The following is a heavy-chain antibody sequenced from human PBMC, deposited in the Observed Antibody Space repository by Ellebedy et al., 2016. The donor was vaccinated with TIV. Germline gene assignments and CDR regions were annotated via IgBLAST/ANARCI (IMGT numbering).Heavy chain of an antibody. CDR2: IDWDDDK. D-gene: IGHD2-8*01. CDR1: GFSPSTSGMR. J-gene: IGHJ5*02. CDR3: ARTLYYNWFDP. V-gene: IGHV2-70*04. Sequence: SGPTLVKPTQTLTLTCTFSGFSPSTSGMRVSWIRQPPGKALEWLARIDWDDDKFYSTSLKTRLTISKDTSKNQVALTMTNMDPVVTATYYCARTLYYNWFDPWGQGTLVTVSS.